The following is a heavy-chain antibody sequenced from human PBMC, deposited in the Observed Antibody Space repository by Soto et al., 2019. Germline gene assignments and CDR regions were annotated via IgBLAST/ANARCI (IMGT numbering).Heavy chain of an antibody. CDR1: GFTFSSYG. D-gene: IGHD1-26*01. CDR2: ISYDGSNK. CDR3: AKGVGATSFRDAFDI. Sequence: ESVGGVVQPGRSLRLSCAASGFTFSSYGMHWVRQAPGKGLEWVAVISYDGSNKYYADSVKGRFTISRDNSKNTLYLQMNSLRAEDTAVYYCAKGVGATSFRDAFDIWGQGTMVTVSS. V-gene: IGHV3-30*18. J-gene: IGHJ3*02.